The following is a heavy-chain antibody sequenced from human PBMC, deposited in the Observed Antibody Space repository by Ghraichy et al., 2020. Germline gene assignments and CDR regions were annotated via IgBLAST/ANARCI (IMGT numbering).Heavy chain of an antibody. Sequence: GGSLRLSCTASGFTFGDYAMSWFRQAPGKGLDWVGFIRSKAYGGTTESAASVKGRFTISKDDSKIFAFLQMNSLKTEDTAVYYCTRVGADLPFVYDWLLFVDPWGQGTLVTVSS. J-gene: IGHJ5*02. V-gene: IGHV3-49*03. D-gene: IGHD3-9*01. CDR3: TRVGADLPFVYDWLLFVDP. CDR1: GFTFGDYA. CDR2: IRSKAYGGTT.